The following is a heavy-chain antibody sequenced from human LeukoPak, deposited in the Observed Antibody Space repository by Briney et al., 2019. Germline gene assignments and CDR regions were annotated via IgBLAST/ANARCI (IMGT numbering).Heavy chain of an antibody. CDR2: IYYSGST. V-gene: IGHV4-59*01. Sequence: SETLSFTCTVSGGSISSYYWSWIRQPPGKGLEWIGYIYYSGSTNYNPSLKSRVTISVDTSKNQFSLKLSSVTAADTAVYYCARQNVDTENDYWGQGTLVTVSS. CDR3: ARQNVDTENDY. CDR1: GGSISSYY. D-gene: IGHD5-18*01. J-gene: IGHJ4*02.